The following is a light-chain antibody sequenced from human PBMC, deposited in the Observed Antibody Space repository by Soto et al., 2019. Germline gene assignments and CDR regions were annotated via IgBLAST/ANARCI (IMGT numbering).Light chain of an antibody. Sequence: EIVLTQSPGILSLSPGERATLSCRASQSLSGGYLAWFQQKPGQTPRLLIYSASNRATGIPDRFSGGGSGTDFTLTISRLEPEDFVVYYCQQNGSLPITFGQGTRLEIK. V-gene: IGKV3-20*01. CDR2: SAS. J-gene: IGKJ5*01. CDR1: QSLSGGY. CDR3: QQNGSLPIT.